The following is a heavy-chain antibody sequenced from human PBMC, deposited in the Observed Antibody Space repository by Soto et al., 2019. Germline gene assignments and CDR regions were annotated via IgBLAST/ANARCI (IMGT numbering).Heavy chain of an antibody. D-gene: IGHD2-15*01. CDR3: ARGDCSGGSCYYYYYGMDV. CDR2: ISYDGSNK. J-gene: IGHJ6*02. Sequence: QVQLVESGGGVVQPGRSLRLSCAASGFTFSSYAMHWVRQAPGKGLEWVAVISYDGSNKYYADSVKGRLTISRDNSKNTLYLHMNRLRAEDTAVYYCARGDCSGGSCYYYYYGMDVWGQGTTVSVSS. CDR1: GFTFSSYA. V-gene: IGHV3-30-3*01.